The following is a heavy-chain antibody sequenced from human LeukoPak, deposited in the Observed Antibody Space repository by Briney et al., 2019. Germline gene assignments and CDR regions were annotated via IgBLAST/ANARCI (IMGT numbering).Heavy chain of an antibody. D-gene: IGHD5-24*01. V-gene: IGHV1-46*03. Sequence: ASVKVSCKASGYTFTSYYMHWVRQAPGQGLEWMGIINPSGGSTSYAQKFLGRVTMTRDTSTSTVYMELSSLRSEDTAVYYCASFISGDSDGYPLAGSYWGQGTLVTVSS. CDR2: INPSGGST. CDR1: GYTFTSYY. J-gene: IGHJ4*02. CDR3: ASFISGDSDGYPLAGSY.